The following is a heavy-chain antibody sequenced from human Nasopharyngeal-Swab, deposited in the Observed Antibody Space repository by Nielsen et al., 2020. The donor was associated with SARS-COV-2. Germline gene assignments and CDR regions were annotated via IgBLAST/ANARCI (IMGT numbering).Heavy chain of an antibody. CDR2: MNPNSGNT. CDR1: GYTFTSYD. CDR3: ASACSSTSCSYYYYGMDV. Sequence: ASVKVSCKAFGYTFTSYDINWVRQATGQGLEWMGWMNPNSGNTGYAQKFQGRVTITRNTSISTAYMELSSLRSEDTAVYYCASACSSTSCSYYYYGMDVWGQGTTVTVSS. D-gene: IGHD2-2*01. J-gene: IGHJ6*02. V-gene: IGHV1-8*01.